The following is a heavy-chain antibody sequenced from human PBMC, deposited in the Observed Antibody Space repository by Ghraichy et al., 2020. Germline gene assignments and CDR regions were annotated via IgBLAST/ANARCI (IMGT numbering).Heavy chain of an antibody. D-gene: IGHD3-22*01. V-gene: IGHV1-18*01. CDR3: ARVKGYDSTDYPNYGLDV. CDR1: GYTFPSYG. Sequence: ASVKVSCKASGYTFPSYGINWVRQAPGQGLEWMGWISDYTGNTNYAQILQGRVTMTTDTSTSTAYMELRSLRSDDTAVYYCARVKGYDSTDYPNYGLDVWGQGTTVTVSS. CDR2: ISDYTGNT. J-gene: IGHJ6*02.